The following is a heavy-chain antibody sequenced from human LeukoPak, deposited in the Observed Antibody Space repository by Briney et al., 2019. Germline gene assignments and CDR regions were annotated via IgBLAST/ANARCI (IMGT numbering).Heavy chain of an antibody. Sequence: GGSLRLSCAASGFTFSGRWMTWVRQAPGEGLEWVANIKEDGSVQYYEDSVKGRFTISRDNAKNSLYLQMSSLRAEDTAVYYCARDLGSGLDSWGQGTLVTVSS. D-gene: IGHD2-15*01. CDR3: ARDLGSGLDS. CDR1: GFTFSGRW. J-gene: IGHJ4*02. V-gene: IGHV3-7*05. CDR2: IKEDGSVQ.